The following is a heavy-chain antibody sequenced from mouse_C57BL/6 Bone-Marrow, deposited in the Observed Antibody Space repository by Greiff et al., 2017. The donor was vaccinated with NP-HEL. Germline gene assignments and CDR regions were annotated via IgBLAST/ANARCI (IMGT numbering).Heavy chain of an antibody. CDR2: SRNKANDYTT. V-gene: IGHV7-1*01. CDR1: GFTFSDFY. Sequence: EVKLMESGGGLVQSGRSLRLSCATSGFTFSDFYMEWVRQAPGKGLEWIAASRNKANDYTTEYSASVKGRFIVSRDTSQCILYLQMNALRAEDTAIYYCARDYGNSFYWYFDVWGTGTTVTVSS. CDR3: ARDYGNSFYWYFDV. D-gene: IGHD2-1*01. J-gene: IGHJ1*03.